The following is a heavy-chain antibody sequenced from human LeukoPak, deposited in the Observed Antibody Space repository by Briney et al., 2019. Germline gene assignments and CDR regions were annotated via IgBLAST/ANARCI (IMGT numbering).Heavy chain of an antibody. D-gene: IGHD4-11*01. J-gene: IGHJ4*02. CDR1: GYSISSGNY. CDR3: ASGPRLPHFDY. Sequence: SETLSLTCSVSGYSISSGNYWGWIRQPPGKGLEWIGSVYRRGTTYYNPSLKSRVTISVDTSENQFSLNLSSVTAADTALCYCASGPRLPHFDYWGQGTLVTVSS. V-gene: IGHV4-38-2*01. CDR2: VYRRGTT.